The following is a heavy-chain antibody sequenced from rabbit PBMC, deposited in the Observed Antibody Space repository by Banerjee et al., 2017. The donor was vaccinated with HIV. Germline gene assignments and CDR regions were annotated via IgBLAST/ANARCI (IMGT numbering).Heavy chain of an antibody. CDR1: GFSFSSSYY. J-gene: IGHJ3*01. V-gene: IGHV1S45*01. D-gene: IGHD7-1*01. Sequence: QEQLEESGGDLVKPGASLTLTCTASGFSFSSSYYMCWVRQAPGKGLEWIACIYTGDGNTYYASWAKGRFTISKTSSTTVTLQMTSLTAADTATYFCARGVYGTGGITYAFTRLDLWGPGTLVTVS. CDR3: ARGVYGTGGITYAFTRLDL. CDR2: IYTGDGNT.